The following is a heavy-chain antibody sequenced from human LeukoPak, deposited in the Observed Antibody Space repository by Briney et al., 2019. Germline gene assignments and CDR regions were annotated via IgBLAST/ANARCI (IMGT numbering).Heavy chain of an antibody. V-gene: IGHV3-9*01. CDR1: GFFSDYA. Sequence: GGSLRLSCTASGFFSDYAMHWVRQTPGKGLEWVSGIYWNYVRIDYADSVKGRFTISRDNAKTSLYLQMDSLRPEDTALYYCVKDIAPGGADVWGQGTMVTVSS. CDR3: VKDIAPGGADV. J-gene: IGHJ3*01. D-gene: IGHD1-26*01. CDR2: IYWNYVRI.